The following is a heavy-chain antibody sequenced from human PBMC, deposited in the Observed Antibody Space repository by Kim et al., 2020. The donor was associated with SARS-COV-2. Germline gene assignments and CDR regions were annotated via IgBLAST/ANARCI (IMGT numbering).Heavy chain of an antibody. D-gene: IGHD1-1*01. CDR1: GFTFSSYD. Sequence: GGSLRLSCAASGFTFSSYDMHWVRQATGKGLEWVSAIGTAGDTYYPGSVKGRFTISRENAKNSLYLQMNSLRAGDTAVYYCARGLRRQPYYYYGMDVWGQGTTVTVSS. V-gene: IGHV3-13*04. CDR2: IGTAGDT. CDR3: ARGLRRQPYYYYGMDV. J-gene: IGHJ6*02.